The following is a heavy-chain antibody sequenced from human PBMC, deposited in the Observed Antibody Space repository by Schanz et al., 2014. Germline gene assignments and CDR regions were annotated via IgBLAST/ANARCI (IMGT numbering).Heavy chain of an antibody. CDR3: AKSQGSSFDS. V-gene: IGHV3-23*01. CDR2: FNDGGVNK. J-gene: IGHJ4*02. Sequence: EVHLLESGGGLVEPGGSLRLSCATSGFSLDIFAVSWVRQAPGKGLEWVSSFNDGGVNKYYADSVKGRFTISSDNSKSTLYLQMSSLRAEDTAVYYCAKSQGSSFDSWGQGTLVNVSS. D-gene: IGHD6-13*01. CDR1: GFSLDIFA.